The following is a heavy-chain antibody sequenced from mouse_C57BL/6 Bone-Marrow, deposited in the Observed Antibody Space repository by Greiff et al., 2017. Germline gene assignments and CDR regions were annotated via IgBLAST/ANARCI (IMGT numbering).Heavy chain of an antibody. J-gene: IGHJ4*01. D-gene: IGHD2-2*01. V-gene: IGHV1-81*01. CDR1: GYTFTSYG. CDR2: IYPRSGNT. CDR3: SRRPLGLISYAMDY. Sequence: QVQLQQSGAELARPGASVKLSCKASGYTFTSYGISWVKQRTGQGLEWIGEIYPRSGNTYYNEKFKGKATLTADKSSSTAYMELRSLTSEDSAVXYCSRRPLGLISYAMDYWGQGTSVTVSS.